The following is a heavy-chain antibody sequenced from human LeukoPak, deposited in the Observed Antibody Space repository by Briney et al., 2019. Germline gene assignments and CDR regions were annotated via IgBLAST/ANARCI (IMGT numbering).Heavy chain of an antibody. CDR2: FYCSGIT. J-gene: IGHJ6*03. D-gene: IGHD3-22*01. CDR1: NGSISSSAYY. CDR3: ARVYPEKWKLRSYYYMDV. V-gene: IGHV4-39*02. Sequence: PSETLCLTCTVSNGSISSSAYYWGWVRQSPGKGLQWVGRFYCSGITYYNESLKSRLTISVDESNNHFSLQVRSLTAQDTAVDYCARVYPEKWKLRSYYYMDVWGKGTMVTVSS.